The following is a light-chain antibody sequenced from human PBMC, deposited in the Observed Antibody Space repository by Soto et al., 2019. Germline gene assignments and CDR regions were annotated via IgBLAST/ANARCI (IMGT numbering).Light chain of an antibody. CDR1: TSNLGAGYD. J-gene: IGLJ7*01. CDR2: DNT. CDR3: QSYDNSLRADV. V-gene: IGLV1-40*01. Sequence: QSVLTQPASVSGAPGQTVSISCTGTTSNLGAGYDVHWYRHLPGTAPTLLISDNTNRPSGVPDRFSGSKSGTSASLAISGLQSEDEADYYCQSYDNSLRADVFGPGTQLTVL.